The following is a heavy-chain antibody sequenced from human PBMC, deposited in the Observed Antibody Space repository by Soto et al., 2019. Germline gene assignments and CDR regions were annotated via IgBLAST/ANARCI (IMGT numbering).Heavy chain of an antibody. CDR1: GYSFTSTY. J-gene: IGHJ4*02. Sequence: QVQLVQSGAEVKKPGASVRISCRASGYSFTSTYVHWVRQAPGQGPEWMGIINPAGGTTYYAQKFQGRLTRTNDTSTDTVFMDLNDLTSEDTAVYFCALKVVTYYDNWGQGTLLTVSS. V-gene: IGHV1-46*01. CDR2: INPAGGTT. CDR3: ALKVVTYYDN. D-gene: IGHD2-21*02.